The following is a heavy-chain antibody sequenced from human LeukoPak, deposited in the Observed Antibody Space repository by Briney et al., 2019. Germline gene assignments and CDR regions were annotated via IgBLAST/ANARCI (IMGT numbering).Heavy chain of an antibody. V-gene: IGHV3-30*02. CDR2: IRQDKSKT. CDR3: AKPVIPSAYQGTYYMDV. Sequence: GGSLRLSCAASGLIFSSYGMHWVRQAPGEGLEWVAYIRQDKSKTFYANSVKGRFTISRDNSKNTLYLQMHSLRAEDTALYYCAKPVIPSAYQGTYYMDVWGKGTTVTVSS. J-gene: IGHJ6*03. CDR1: GLIFSSYG. D-gene: IGHD3-16*01.